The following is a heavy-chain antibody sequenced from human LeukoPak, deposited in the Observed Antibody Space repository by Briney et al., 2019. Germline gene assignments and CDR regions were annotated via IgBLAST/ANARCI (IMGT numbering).Heavy chain of an antibody. V-gene: IGHV3-30*02. CDR1: GFTFSSYG. J-gene: IGHJ4*02. CDR2: IRYDGSNK. Sequence: PGGSLRLSCAASGFTFSSYGMHWVRQAPGKGLEWVAFIRYDGSNKYYADSVKGRFTISRDNSKNTLYLQMNSLRAEDTAVYYCATSRALYGDYIDYWGQGTLVTVSS. CDR3: ATSRALYGDYIDY. D-gene: IGHD4-17*01.